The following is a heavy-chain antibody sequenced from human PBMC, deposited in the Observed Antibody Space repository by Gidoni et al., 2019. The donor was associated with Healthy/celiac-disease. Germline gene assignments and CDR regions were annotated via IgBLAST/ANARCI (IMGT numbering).Heavy chain of an antibody. Sequence: EWVAVIWYDGSNKYYADSVKGRFTISRDNSKNTLYLQMNSLSAEDTAVYYCARGITIFGVGDYYFDYWGQGTLVTVSS. V-gene: IGHV3-33*01. CDR3: ARGITIFGVGDYYFDY. CDR2: IWYDGSNK. J-gene: IGHJ4*02. D-gene: IGHD3-3*01.